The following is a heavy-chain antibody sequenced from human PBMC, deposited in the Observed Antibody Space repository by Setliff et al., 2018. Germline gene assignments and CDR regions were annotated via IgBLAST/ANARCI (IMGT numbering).Heavy chain of an antibody. D-gene: IGHD2-21*01. CDR2: ISGSGGST. J-gene: IGHJ4*02. V-gene: IGHV3-23*01. Sequence: HPGGSLRLSCAASGFTFSSYAMSWVRQAPGKGLEWVSAISGSGGSTYYADSVKGRFTISRDISKNTLYLQMNSLRPEDTAVYYCARGGDYCGGECYIPPPDSYWGQGTLVTVSS. CDR1: GFTFSSYA. CDR3: ARGGDYCGGECYIPPPDSY.